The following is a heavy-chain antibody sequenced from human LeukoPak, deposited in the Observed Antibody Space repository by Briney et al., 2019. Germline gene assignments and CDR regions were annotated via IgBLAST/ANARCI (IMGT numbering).Heavy chain of an antibody. J-gene: IGHJ6*02. CDR1: GFSLTTLGMC. CDR2: IDWDDDK. V-gene: IGHV2-70*11. Sequence: SGPALVKPTQTLTLTCTFSGFSLTTLGMCVNWIRQPPGKALEWLARIDWDDDKYYSTSLKTRLTISKDTSKNQVVLTMTDIDPLDTTTYYCARIRSGYTNYYGMDVWGQGTTVTVSS. D-gene: IGHD6-13*01. CDR3: ARIRSGYTNYYGMDV.